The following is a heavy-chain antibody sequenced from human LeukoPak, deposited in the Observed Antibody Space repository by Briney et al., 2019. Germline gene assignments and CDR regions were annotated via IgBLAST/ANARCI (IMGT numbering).Heavy chain of an antibody. Sequence: GGSLRLSCAASGFTFSGSAMHWVRQASGKGLEWVGRIRSKANSYATAYAASVKGRFTISRDDSKNTAYLQMNSLKTEDTAVYYCATTTIRLGYWGQGTLVTVSS. CDR2: IRSKANSYAT. J-gene: IGHJ4*02. D-gene: IGHD1-26*01. V-gene: IGHV3-73*01. CDR3: ATTTIRLGY. CDR1: GFTFSGSA.